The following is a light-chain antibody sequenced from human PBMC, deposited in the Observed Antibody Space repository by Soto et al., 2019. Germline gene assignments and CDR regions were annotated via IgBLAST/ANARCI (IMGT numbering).Light chain of an antibody. CDR3: QRYTTYPYT. V-gene: IGKV1-5*01. CDR1: QSVTNW. CDR2: DAS. J-gene: IGKJ2*01. Sequence: DIQMTQSPSTLSASVWDRVTITCRASQSVTNWLAWYQQKPGKAPNLLIYDASRLQSGIQSRFSGSGSGTEFTLTISSLQPDDFATYYCQRYTTYPYTFGQGTKLEIK.